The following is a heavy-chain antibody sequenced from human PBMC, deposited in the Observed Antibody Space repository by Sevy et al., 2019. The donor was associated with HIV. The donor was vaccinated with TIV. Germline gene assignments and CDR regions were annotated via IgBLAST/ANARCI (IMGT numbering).Heavy chain of an antibody. CDR1: GFDFNHHW. J-gene: IGHJ4*02. CDR3: ARLPTGLQSFNYLLSTYFDS. V-gene: IGHV3-7*01. CDR2: IKQDGSET. D-gene: IGHD3-9*01. Sequence: GGSLRLSCAASGFDFNHHWMSWVRQAPQKGLEWVANIKQDGSETYYVDSLEGRFTISRDNAKNSLSLQINALRAEDTAVYYCARLPTGLQSFNYLLSTYFDSWGQGTLVTVSS.